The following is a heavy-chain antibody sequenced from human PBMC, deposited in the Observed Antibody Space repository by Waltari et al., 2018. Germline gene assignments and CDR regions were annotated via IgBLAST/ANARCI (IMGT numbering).Heavy chain of an antibody. V-gene: IGHV3-30*02. CDR2: IRYDGSNK. Sequence: QVQLVESGGGVVQPGGSLRLSCAASGFTFSSYGMHWVRQAPGKGLEWVAVIRYDGSNKYYADSVKGRFTISRDNSKNTLYLQMNSLRAEDTAVYYCAKDGAADFWSGYYIGGGFDYWGQGTLVTVSS. J-gene: IGHJ4*02. CDR3: AKDGAADFWSGYYIGGGFDY. CDR1: GFTFSSYG. D-gene: IGHD3-3*01.